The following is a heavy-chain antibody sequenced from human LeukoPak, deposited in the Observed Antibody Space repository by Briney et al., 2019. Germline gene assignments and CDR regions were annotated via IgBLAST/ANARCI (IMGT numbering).Heavy chain of an antibody. CDR2: ISSSGSTI. J-gene: IGHJ4*02. Sequence: GGSLRLSCAASGFTFSDYYMSWIRQAPGKGLEWVSYISSSGSTIYYADSVKGRFTISRDNAKNSLYLQMNSLRAEGTAVYYCARDRLTGTTSETYFDYWGRGTLVTVSS. CDR3: ARDRLTGTTSETYFDY. V-gene: IGHV3-11*01. CDR1: GFTFSDYY. D-gene: IGHD1-7*01.